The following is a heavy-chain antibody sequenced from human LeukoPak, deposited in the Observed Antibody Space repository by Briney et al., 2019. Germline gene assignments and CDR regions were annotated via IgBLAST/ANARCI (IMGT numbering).Heavy chain of an antibody. D-gene: IGHD1-26*01. Sequence: AGGSLRLSCAASGFTFSSYAMSWVRQAPGKGLEWVASIKDDGSVRQYVDSVKGRFSISRDNTKGSLFLQLNSLRAEDTAVYYCARDYRSTFDYWGQGTLVTVSS. CDR3: ARDYRSTFDY. CDR2: IKDDGSVR. J-gene: IGHJ4*02. CDR1: GFTFSSYA. V-gene: IGHV3-7*03.